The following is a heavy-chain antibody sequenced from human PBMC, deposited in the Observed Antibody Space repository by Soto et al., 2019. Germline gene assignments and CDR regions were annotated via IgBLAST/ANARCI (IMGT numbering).Heavy chain of an antibody. V-gene: IGHV3-21*01. J-gene: IGHJ4*02. CDR3: ARGTYYYYSSGYYAY. CDR1: GFTFSSYS. Sequence: EVQLVESGGGLFKPGGSLRLSCAASGFTFSSYSMNWARQAPGKDREWVSSISSSSSYIYYADSVKGRFTISRDNAKNSLYLQMNSLRAEDTAVYYCARGTYYYYSSGYYAYWGQGTLVTVSS. D-gene: IGHD3-22*01. CDR2: ISSSSSYI.